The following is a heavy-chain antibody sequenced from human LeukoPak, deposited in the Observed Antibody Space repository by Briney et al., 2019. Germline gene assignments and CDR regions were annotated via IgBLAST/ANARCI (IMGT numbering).Heavy chain of an antibody. D-gene: IGHD6-19*01. CDR2: IYYSGST. CDR1: GGSISSYY. CDR3: ARDSIAVAGRAAYY. V-gene: IGHV4-59*01. Sequence: PSETLSLTCTVSGGSISSYYWSWIRQPPGKGLEWIGYIYYSGSTNYNPSLKSRVTISVDTSKNQFSLKLSSVTAADTAVYYCARDSIAVAGRAAYYWGPGTLVTVSS. J-gene: IGHJ4*02.